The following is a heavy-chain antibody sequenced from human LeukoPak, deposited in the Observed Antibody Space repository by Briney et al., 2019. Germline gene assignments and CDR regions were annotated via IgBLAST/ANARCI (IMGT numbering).Heavy chain of an antibody. D-gene: IGHD3-10*01. CDR2: ISGSGGST. V-gene: IGHV3-23*01. Sequence: GGSLRLSCAASGFTFSSYAMSWVRQAPGKGLEWVSAISGSGGSTYYADSVKGRFTTSGDNSKNTLYLQMNSLRAEVTAVYYCAKSPDYYPIIWGQGTLVTVSS. CDR3: AKSPDYYPII. J-gene: IGHJ4*02. CDR1: GFTFSSYA.